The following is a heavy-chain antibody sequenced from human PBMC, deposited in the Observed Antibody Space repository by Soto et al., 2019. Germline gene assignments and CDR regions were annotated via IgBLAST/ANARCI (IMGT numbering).Heavy chain of an antibody. CDR3: PGGMIYYHCGMDV. Sequence: ETLSLTCAVYAGSFSGYYWSWIRQPPGTGLEWIGEINHSGSTHSNPSLKSRVTISVDTSKNQFSLKLSSVTAPDTAVCCGPGGMIYYHCGMDVWGQLTTSAVA. V-gene: IGHV4-34*01. J-gene: IGHJ6*02. CDR1: AGSFSGYY. CDR2: INHSGST. D-gene: IGHD3-16*01.